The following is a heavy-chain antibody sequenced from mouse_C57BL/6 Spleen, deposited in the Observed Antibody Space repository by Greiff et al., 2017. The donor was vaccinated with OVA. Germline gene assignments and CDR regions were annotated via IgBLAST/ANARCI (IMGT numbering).Heavy chain of an antibody. D-gene: IGHD1-1*01. V-gene: IGHV5-9-1*02. J-gene: IGHJ4*01. Sequence: EVMLVESGEGLVKPGGSLKLSCAASGFTFSSYAMSWVRQIPEKRLEWVAYISSGGDYIYYADTVKGRFTISRDNARNTLYLQMSSLKSEDTAMYYCTREGGYYGSPYAMDYWGQGTSVTVSS. CDR3: TREGGYYGSPYAMDY. CDR1: GFTFSSYA. CDR2: ISSGGDYI.